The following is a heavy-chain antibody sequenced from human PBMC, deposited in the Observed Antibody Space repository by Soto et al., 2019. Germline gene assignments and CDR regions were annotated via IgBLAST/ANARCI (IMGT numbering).Heavy chain of an antibody. V-gene: IGHV4-30-4*01. CDR2: IYYSGST. D-gene: IGHD2-15*01. Sequence: SETLSLTCTVSGGSISSGDYYWSWIRQPPGKGLEWIGYIYYSGSTYYNPSLKSRVTISVDTSKNQFSLKLSSVTAADAAVYYCARGPGGYCSGGSCYGRLDPWGQGTLVTVSS. CDR1: GGSISSGDYY. CDR3: ARGPGGYCSGGSCYGRLDP. J-gene: IGHJ5*02.